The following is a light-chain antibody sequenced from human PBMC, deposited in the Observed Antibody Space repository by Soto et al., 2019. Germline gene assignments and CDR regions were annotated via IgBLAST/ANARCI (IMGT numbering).Light chain of an antibody. V-gene: IGKV3-20*01. CDR1: QSVSSSY. CDR2: AAS. Sequence: EIVLTQSPGTLSLSPGERATLSCRASQSVSSSYLAWYQQTPGQAPGLLIYAASSRATDIPDRFSGSGSGTDSPPIICGLEAGDFAVYSCEQDGSSPLTFGGGTKVAIK. J-gene: IGKJ4*01. CDR3: EQDGSSPLT.